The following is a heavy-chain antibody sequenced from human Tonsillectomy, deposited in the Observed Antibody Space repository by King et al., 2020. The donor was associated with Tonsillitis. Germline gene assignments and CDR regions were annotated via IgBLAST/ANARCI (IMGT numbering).Heavy chain of an antibody. CDR1: GYTFTSYD. V-gene: IGHV1-8*01. Sequence: VQLVESGAEVKKPGASVKVSCKASGYTFTSYDINWVRQATGQGLEWMGWMNPNSGNTGYAQKFQGRVTMTRNTSISTAYMELSSLRSEDTAVYYCAGGRVQYQLLLQLYPFDYWGQGTLVTVSS. D-gene: IGHD2-2*01. CDR3: AGGRVQYQLLLQLYPFDY. CDR2: MNPNSGNT. J-gene: IGHJ4*02.